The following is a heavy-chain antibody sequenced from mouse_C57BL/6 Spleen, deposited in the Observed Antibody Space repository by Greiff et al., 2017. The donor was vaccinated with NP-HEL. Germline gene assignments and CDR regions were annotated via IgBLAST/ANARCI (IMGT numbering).Heavy chain of an antibody. J-gene: IGHJ3*01. D-gene: IGHD2-1*01. CDR3: AREGGNYVRFAY. CDR2: INPNNGGT. CDR1: GYTFTDYY. Sequence: EVQLQQSGPELVKPGASVKISCKASGYTFTDYYMNWVKQSHGKSLEWIGDINPNNGGTSYNQKFKGKATLTVDKSSSTAYMELRSLTSEDSAVYYCAREGGNYVRFAYWGQGTLVTVSA. V-gene: IGHV1-26*01.